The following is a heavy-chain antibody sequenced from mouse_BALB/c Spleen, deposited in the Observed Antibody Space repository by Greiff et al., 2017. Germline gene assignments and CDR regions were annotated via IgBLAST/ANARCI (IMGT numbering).Heavy chain of an antibody. J-gene: IGHJ3*01. CDR1: GYSITSDYA. CDR2: ISYSGST. Sequence: DVKLQESGPGLVKPSQSLSLTCTVTGYSITSDYAWNWIRQFPGNKLEWMGYISYSGSTSYNPSLKSRISITRDTSKNQFFLQLNSVTTEDTATYYCARGDPAWFAYWGQGTLVTVSA. V-gene: IGHV3-2*02. CDR3: ARGDPAWFAY. D-gene: IGHD3-3*01.